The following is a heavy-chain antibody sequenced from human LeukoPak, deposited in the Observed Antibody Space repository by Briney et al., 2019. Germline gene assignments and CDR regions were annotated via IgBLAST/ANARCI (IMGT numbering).Heavy chain of an antibody. Sequence: SETLSLTCTVSGGSISSSGYYWGWIRQPPGTGLEWIGSIYYSGSTYYNPSLKSRVTISVDTSKNQFSLKLSSVTAADTAVYYCARLGGYCSGGSCYNGSAERSYYYYYYMDVWGKGTTVTVSS. D-gene: IGHD2-15*01. V-gene: IGHV4-39*01. CDR3: ARLGGYCSGGSCYNGSAERSYYYYYYMDV. CDR1: GGSISSSGYY. J-gene: IGHJ6*03. CDR2: IYYSGST.